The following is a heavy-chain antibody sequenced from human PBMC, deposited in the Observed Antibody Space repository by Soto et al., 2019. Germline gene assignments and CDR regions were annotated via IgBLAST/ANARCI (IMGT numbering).Heavy chain of an antibody. V-gene: IGHV4-4*02. D-gene: IGHD2-15*01. J-gene: IGHJ5*02. CDR2: IYHSGST. Sequence: PSETLYLSSAVSGGCISSSNWWSWVRQPPGKGLEWIGEIYHSGSTNYNPSLKSRVTISVDKSKNQFSLKLSSVTAADTAVYYCASLVVVAARDPYNWFDPWGQGTLVTVS. CDR1: GGCISSSNW. CDR3: ASLVVVAARDPYNWFDP.